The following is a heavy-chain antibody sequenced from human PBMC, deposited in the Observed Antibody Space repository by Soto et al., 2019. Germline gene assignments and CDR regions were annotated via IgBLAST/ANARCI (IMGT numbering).Heavy chain of an antibody. CDR2: ISGSGGST. V-gene: IGHV3-23*01. J-gene: IGHJ3*02. CDR3: AKVAGYSSSWYRYAFDI. CDR1: GFTFSSYA. D-gene: IGHD6-13*01. Sequence: PVGSLRLSCAASGFTFSSYAMSWVRQAPGKGLEWVSAISGSGGSTYYADSVKGRFTISRDNSKNTLYLQMNSLRAEDTAVYYCAKVAGYSSSWYRYAFDIWGQGTMVTVSS.